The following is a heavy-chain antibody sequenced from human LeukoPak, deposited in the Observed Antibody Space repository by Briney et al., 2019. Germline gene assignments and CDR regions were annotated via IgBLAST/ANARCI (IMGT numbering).Heavy chain of an antibody. CDR2: IYPGDSDT. Sequence: GESLKISCKGSGYTFSNYWIFWVRQKPGKGLEWMGIIYPGDSDTTYGPSFQGQVTMSADKSISTAYLQWSSLTPSDTAMYFCARRGYEDGSGYNNWVDLWGQGTPVTVSS. V-gene: IGHV5-51*01. J-gene: IGHJ5*02. CDR3: ARRGYEDGSGYNNWVDL. CDR1: GYTFSNYW. D-gene: IGHD3-22*01.